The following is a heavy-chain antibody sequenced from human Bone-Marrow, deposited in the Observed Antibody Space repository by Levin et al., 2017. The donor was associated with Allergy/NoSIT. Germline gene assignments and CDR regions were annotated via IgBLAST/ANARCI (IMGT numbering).Heavy chain of an antibody. D-gene: IGHD3-16*01. V-gene: IGHV4-4*02. CDR3: AREGMITGGPNWLDP. CDR1: GDSVTTRNW. Sequence: PSETLSLTCAVSGDSVTTRNWWTWVRQPPGKGLEWIGEVFHSGTTNYNPSLKGRLTMSVDRSKNHFSLELTSVTAADTAIYFCAREGMITGGPNWLDPWGQGLLVTVSS. J-gene: IGHJ5*02. CDR2: VFHSGTT.